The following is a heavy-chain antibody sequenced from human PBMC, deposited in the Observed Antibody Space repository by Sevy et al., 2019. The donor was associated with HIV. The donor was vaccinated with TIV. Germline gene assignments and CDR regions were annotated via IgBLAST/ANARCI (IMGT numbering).Heavy chain of an antibody. CDR1: GFTFSSYG. J-gene: IGHJ6*02. CDR3: AKGDYDFWSGFYGMDV. Sequence: GGSLRLSCAASGFTFSSYGMHWVRQAPGKGLEWVAVISYDGSSKYYADSVKGRFTISRDNSKNTLYLQMNSLRAEDTAVYYCAKGDYDFWSGFYGMDVWGQGTTVTVSS. V-gene: IGHV3-30*18. D-gene: IGHD3-3*01. CDR2: ISYDGSSK.